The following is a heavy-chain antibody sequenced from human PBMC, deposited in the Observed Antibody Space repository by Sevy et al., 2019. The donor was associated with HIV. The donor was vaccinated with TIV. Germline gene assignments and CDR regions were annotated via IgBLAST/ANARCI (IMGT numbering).Heavy chain of an antibody. Sequence: ASVKVSCKVSGYTLTKLSIHWVRQAPGKGLEWMGHFDPQHGETIYAERFQGRDTITADTSIDTGYMELSRLTSEDTAVYYCATVGLRYFSGSSTYQGDWFDPWGQGTLVTVSS. CDR3: ATVGLRYFSGSSTYQGDWFDP. J-gene: IGHJ5*02. D-gene: IGHD2-15*01. CDR2: FDPQHGET. CDR1: GYTLTKLS. V-gene: IGHV1-24*01.